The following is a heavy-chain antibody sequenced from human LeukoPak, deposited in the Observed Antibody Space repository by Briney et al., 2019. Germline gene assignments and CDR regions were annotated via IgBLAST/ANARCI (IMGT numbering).Heavy chain of an antibody. V-gene: IGHV1-2*02. CDR1: GYTFTGYY. CDR2: INPNSGGT. Sequence: SVKVSCKASGYTFTGYYMHWVRQAPGQGLEWMGWINPNSGGTNYAQKFQGRVTMTRDTSISTAYMELSRLRSDDTAVYYCARHTVTTYNWFDPWGQGTLVTVSS. CDR3: ARHTVTTYNWFDP. D-gene: IGHD4-11*01. J-gene: IGHJ5*02.